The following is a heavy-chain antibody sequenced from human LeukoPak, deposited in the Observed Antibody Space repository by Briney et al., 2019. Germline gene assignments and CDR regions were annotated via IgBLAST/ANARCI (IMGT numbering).Heavy chain of an antibody. CDR3: ARDPLRYSSSWYFDY. J-gene: IGHJ4*02. V-gene: IGHV3-33*08. CDR1: GFTFSSYA. CDR2: IWYDGSNK. Sequence: GRSLRLSCAASGFTFSSYAMHWVRQAPGKGLEWVAVIWYDGSNKYYADSVKGRFTISRDNSKNTLYLQMNSLRAEDTAVYYCARDPLRYSSSWYFDYWGQGTLVTVSS. D-gene: IGHD6-13*01.